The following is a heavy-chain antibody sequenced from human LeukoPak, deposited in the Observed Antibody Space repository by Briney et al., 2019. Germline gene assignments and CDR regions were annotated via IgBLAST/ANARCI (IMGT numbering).Heavy chain of an antibody. Sequence: PSETLSLTCTVSGGSISSDYWSWIRQPPGKGLEWIGYTYNSGSINYNPSLKSRVTISVDTSKNQFSLKLSSVTAADTAVYYCARVGYSYGYWRSRDYWGQGTLVTVSS. D-gene: IGHD5-18*01. V-gene: IGHV4-59*12. CDR2: TYNSGSI. J-gene: IGHJ4*02. CDR1: GGSISSDY. CDR3: ARVGYSYGYWRSRDY.